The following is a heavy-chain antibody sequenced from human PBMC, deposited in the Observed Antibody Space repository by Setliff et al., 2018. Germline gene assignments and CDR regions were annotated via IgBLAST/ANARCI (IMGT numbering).Heavy chain of an antibody. V-gene: IGHV3-48*03. Sequence: SLKISCAASGFTFSTYNFNWVRQAPGKGLEWISYIDTDARTTYYADSVKGRFTISRDFANNSLSLQMNSLRAEDTAVYYCARGSRFYIGYYGNYFFHHMDVWGKGTTVTVSS. CDR2: IDTDARTT. J-gene: IGHJ6*03. CDR3: ARGSRFYIGYYGNYFFHHMDV. D-gene: IGHD3-3*01. CDR1: GFTFSTYN.